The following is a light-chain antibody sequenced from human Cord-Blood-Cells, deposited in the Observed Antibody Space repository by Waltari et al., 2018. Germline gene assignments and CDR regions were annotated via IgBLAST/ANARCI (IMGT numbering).Light chain of an antibody. CDR1: QSISSW. V-gene: IGKV1-5*03. CDR2: KAS. CDR3: QQYNSSMYT. Sequence: DIQMTQSPPTLSASVGDRVTITCRASQSISSWLAWYQQKPGKAPKLLIYKASSLESGVPSRFSGSGSGTEFTLTISSLQPDDFATYYCQQYNSSMYTFGQGTKLEIK. J-gene: IGKJ2*01.